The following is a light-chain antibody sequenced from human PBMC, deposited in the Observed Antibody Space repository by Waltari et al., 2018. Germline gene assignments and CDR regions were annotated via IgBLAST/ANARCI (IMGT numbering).Light chain of an antibody. CDR2: VAS. V-gene: IGKV1-39*01. CDR3: QQSSTTPF. J-gene: IGKJ2*01. Sequence: DIQMTQSPSSLSASVGDSITITCRASKSISNYLNWYQQKPGKAPTLLIYVASRLQSGVPSRFSGSGSGTDFTLTISNLQPEDFATYYCQQSSTTPFFGQGTKLESK. CDR1: KSISNY.